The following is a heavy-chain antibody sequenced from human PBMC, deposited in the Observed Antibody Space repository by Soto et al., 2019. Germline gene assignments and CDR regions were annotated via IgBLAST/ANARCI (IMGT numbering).Heavy chain of an antibody. J-gene: IGHJ4*02. V-gene: IGHV3-7*03. CDR2: IKQDGSEK. CDR1: GFTFSSYW. CDR3: ARVGLAYDSSGYYYYYFDY. Sequence: GGSLRLSCAASGFTFSSYWMSWVRQAPGKGLEWVANIKQDGSEKYYVDSVKGRFTISRDNAKNSLYLQMNSLRAEDMAVYYCARVGLAYDSSGYYYYYFDYWGQGTLVTVSS. D-gene: IGHD3-22*01.